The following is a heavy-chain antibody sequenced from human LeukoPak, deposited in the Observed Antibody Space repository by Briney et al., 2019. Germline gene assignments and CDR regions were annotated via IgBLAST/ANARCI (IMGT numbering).Heavy chain of an antibody. J-gene: IGHJ5*01. Sequence: ASVKVSCKASGYTFTGQYLHWVRQAPGQGLEWMGWINPSSGGTNYAQKLQGRVSMTSDTSISTAYMELSRLRSDDTAVYYCARGDLLKSRHNWFDPWGQGTLVSVSS. CDR3: ARGDLLKSRHNWFDP. D-gene: IGHD2-21*02. CDR2: INPSSGGT. CDR1: GYTFTGQY. V-gene: IGHV1-2*02.